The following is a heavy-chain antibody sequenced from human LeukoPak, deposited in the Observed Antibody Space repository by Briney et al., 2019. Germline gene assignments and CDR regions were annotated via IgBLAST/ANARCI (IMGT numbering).Heavy chain of an antibody. CDR3: ARAFSVETPDY. CDR2: ISYDGSNQ. Sequence: GRSLRLSCAASGFTFITYAMHWVRQAPGKGLEWVAVISYDGSNQYYADSVKGRFTISRDNSKNTLYLQMNSLRTKDTALYYCARAFSVETPDYWGQGTLVTISS. V-gene: IGHV3-30*04. CDR1: GFTFITYA. J-gene: IGHJ4*02.